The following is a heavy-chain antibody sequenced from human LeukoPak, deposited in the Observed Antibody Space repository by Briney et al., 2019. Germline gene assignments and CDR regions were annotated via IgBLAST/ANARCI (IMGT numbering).Heavy chain of an antibody. CDR3: ARGESGSGTFWGYYYYYMDV. CDR2: MNPNSGNT. Sequence: ASVKASCKASRYSFSSHDINWVRQATGQGLEWMGWMNPNSGNTGYAQKFQGRVTITRNTSISTAYMELSSLRSEDTAVYYCARGESGSGTFWGYYYYYMDVWGKGTTVTVSS. CDR1: RYSFSSHD. V-gene: IGHV1-8*01. J-gene: IGHJ6*03. D-gene: IGHD3-10*01.